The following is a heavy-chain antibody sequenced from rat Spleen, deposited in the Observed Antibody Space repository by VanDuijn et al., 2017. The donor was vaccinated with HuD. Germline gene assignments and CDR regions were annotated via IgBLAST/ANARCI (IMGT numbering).Heavy chain of an antibody. CDR2: MWSGGST. CDR1: GFSLTDYS. CDR3: TRTGITSVDY. J-gene: IGHJ2*01. Sequence: VQLKESGPGLVQPSQTLSLTCTVSGFSLTDYSVHWVRQPPGKGLEWMGVMWSGGSTAYNSGLKSRLSISRDTSKSQVFLKKNSLQTEDTAIYYCTRTGITSVDYWGQGVKVTVSS. V-gene: IGHV2S63*01. D-gene: IGHD1-4*01.